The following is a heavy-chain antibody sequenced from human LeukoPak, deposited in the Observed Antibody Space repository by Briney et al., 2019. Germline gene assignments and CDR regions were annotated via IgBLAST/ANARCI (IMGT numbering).Heavy chain of an antibody. CDR1: GFTFSSYG. V-gene: IGHV3-23*01. J-gene: IGHJ3*02. CDR2: ISGSGGST. D-gene: IGHD3-22*01. Sequence: GGSLRLSCAASGFTFSSYGMSWVRQAPGKGLEWVSAISGSGGSTYYADSVKGRFTISRDNSKNTLYLQMNSLRAEDTAVYYCAKCNPTYYYDSSGYYSDAFDIWGQGTMVTVSS. CDR3: AKCNPTYYYDSSGYYSDAFDI.